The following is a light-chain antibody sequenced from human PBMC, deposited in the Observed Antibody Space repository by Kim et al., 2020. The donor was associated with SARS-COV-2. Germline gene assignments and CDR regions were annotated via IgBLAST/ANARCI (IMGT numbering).Light chain of an antibody. CDR2: GAS. CDR3: QQSYSTPPWT. CDR1: QTISRY. J-gene: IGKJ1*01. Sequence: DIQMTQSPSSLSASVGDSVTITCRASQTISRYLNWYQQKPGKAPKVLIYGASSLQSGVPSRFSGSGSGTAFTLTISSLQPEDFATYYCQQSYSTPPWTFGQGTKVEIK. V-gene: IGKV1-39*01.